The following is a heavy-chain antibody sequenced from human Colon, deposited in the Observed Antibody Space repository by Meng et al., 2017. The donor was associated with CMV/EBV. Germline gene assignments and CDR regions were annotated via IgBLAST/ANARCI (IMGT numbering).Heavy chain of an antibody. CDR2: ISYDGSNK. CDR1: GFTFSSYA. CDR3: ARTQARNIVVVPAAVLY. J-gene: IGHJ4*02. D-gene: IGHD2-2*01. Sequence: GESLKISCAASGFTFSSYAMHWVRQAPGKGLEWVAVISYDGSNKYYADSVKGRFTISRDNSKNTLYLLMNSLRAEDTAVYYCARTQARNIVVVPAAVLYWGQGTLVTVSS. V-gene: IGHV3-30-3*01.